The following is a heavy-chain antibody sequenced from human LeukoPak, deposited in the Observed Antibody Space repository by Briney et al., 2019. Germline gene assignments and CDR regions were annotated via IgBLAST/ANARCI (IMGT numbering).Heavy chain of an antibody. J-gene: IGHJ6*02. CDR3: ARGTHNPPVVPAARYYYYGMDV. V-gene: IGHV1-69*13. D-gene: IGHD2-2*01. Sequence: ASVKVSCKASGYTFTSYGISWVRQAPGQGLEWMGGIIPIFGTANYAQKFQGRVTITADESTSTAYMELSSLRSEDTAVYYCARGTHNPPVVPAARYYYYGMDVWGQGTTVTVSS. CDR1: GYTFTSYG. CDR2: IIPIFGTA.